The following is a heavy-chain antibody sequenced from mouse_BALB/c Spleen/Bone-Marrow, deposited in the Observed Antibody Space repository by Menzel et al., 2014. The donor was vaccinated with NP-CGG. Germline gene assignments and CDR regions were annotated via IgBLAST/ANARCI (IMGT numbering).Heavy chain of an antibody. D-gene: IGHD4-1*01. CDR1: GYTFTSYL. V-gene: IGHV1-14*01. CDR3: ARWGGTPYFDY. Sequence: EVQLQQSGPELVKPGASVKMSCKASGYTFTSYLIHWVKQKPGQGLEWIGYITPYNDDTKYNEKFKGKATLTSDKSSSTAYIELSSLTSEDSAVYYCARWGGTPYFDYWGQGTTLTVSS. CDR2: ITPYNDDT. J-gene: IGHJ2*01.